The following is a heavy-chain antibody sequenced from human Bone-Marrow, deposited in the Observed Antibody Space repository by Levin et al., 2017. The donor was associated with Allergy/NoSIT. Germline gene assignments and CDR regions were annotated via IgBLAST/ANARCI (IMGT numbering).Heavy chain of an antibody. V-gene: IGHV3-21*06. CDR2: ISAVKYT. CDR1: GFSFSSYS. D-gene: IGHD1-26*01. Sequence: PGGSLRLSCVASGFSFSSYSMNWVRQAPGKGLEWVATISAVKYTHHADSVKGRFSISRDDAKNSVFLQMDSLSAEDTALYYCARDYSHYCPGGYWGQGTLVTVSS. J-gene: IGHJ4*02. CDR3: ARDYSHYCPGGY.